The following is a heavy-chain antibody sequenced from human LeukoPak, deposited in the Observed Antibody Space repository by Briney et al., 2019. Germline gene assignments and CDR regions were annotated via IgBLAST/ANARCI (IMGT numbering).Heavy chain of an antibody. D-gene: IGHD3-3*01. CDR1: GGTFSSYA. Sequence: ASVKVSCKASGGTFSSYAISWVRQAPGQGLEWMGWISAYNGNTNYAQKLQGRVTMTTDTSTSTAYMELRSLRSDDTAVYYCARDTYYDFWSGLRGFDPWGQGTLVTVSS. CDR3: ARDTYYDFWSGLRGFDP. V-gene: IGHV1-18*01. CDR2: ISAYNGNT. J-gene: IGHJ5*02.